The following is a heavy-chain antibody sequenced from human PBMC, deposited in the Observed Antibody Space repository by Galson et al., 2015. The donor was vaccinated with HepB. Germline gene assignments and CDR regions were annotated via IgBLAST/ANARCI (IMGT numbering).Heavy chain of an antibody. Sequence: SLRLSCAASGLTFRDYYMSWIRQAPGKGLEWISYISSSGNTIYYADSVKGRFTLSRDNTKNSLFLQMNSLRAEDTAVYYCARATLGWFEPWGQGALVTVSS. V-gene: IGHV3-11*01. CDR3: ARATLGWFEP. CDR1: GLTFRDYY. CDR2: ISSSGNTI. D-gene: IGHD2/OR15-2a*01. J-gene: IGHJ5*02.